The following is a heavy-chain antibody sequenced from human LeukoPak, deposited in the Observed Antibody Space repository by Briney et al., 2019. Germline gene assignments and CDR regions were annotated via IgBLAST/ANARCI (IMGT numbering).Heavy chain of an antibody. CDR3: AKDFVVTAARPCLAY. V-gene: IGHV3-30*02. CDR1: GFTFSSYG. D-gene: IGHD6-6*01. CDR2: IRYDGSNK. J-gene: IGHJ4*02. Sequence: PGGSLRLSCAASGFTFSSYGMHWVRQAPGKGLEWVAFIRYDGSNKYYADSVKGRFTISRDNSKNTLYLQMNSLRAEDTAVYYCAKDFVVTAARPCLAYWGQGTLVTVSS.